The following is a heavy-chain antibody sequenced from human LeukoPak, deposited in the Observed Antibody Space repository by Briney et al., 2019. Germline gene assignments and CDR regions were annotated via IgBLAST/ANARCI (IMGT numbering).Heavy chain of an antibody. CDR1: GFTFDDYA. D-gene: IGHD3-9*01. CDR2: ISSSSGSI. Sequence: PGRSLRLSCAASGFTFDDYAMHWVRQAPGKGLEWVSGISSSSGSIGYADSVKGRFTISRDNAKNSLYMQMNSLRAEDTALYYCAKEKGYYDILTGYSPFDYWGQGTLVTVSS. CDR3: AKEKGYYDILTGYSPFDY. V-gene: IGHV3-9*01. J-gene: IGHJ4*02.